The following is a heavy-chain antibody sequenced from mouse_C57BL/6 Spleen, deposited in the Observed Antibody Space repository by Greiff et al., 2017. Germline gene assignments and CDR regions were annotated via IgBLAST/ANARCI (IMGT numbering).Heavy chain of an antibody. CDR1: GFSLTSYA. CDR2: IWTGGGT. D-gene: IGHD1-1*01. J-gene: IGHJ4*01. CDR3: ARRGDYYGSSYVDYAMDY. V-gene: IGHV2-9-1*01. Sequence: VKLMESGPGLVAPSQSLSITCTVSGFSLTSYAISWVRQPPGKGLEWLGVIWTGGGTNYNSALKSRLSISKDNSKSQVFLKMNSLQTDDTARYYCARRGDYYGSSYVDYAMDYWGQGTSVTVSS.